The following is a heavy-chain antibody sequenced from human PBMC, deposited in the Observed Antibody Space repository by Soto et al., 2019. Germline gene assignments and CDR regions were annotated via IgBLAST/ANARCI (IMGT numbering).Heavy chain of an antibody. CDR1: EFTFKNYG. Sequence: EAQLVESGGGLVQPGGSLRLSCAASEFTFKNYGMNWVRQAPGKGLEWVSYISSSSSSIEYADSVKGRFTISRDNAKNSLYLQMNSLRDEDTAVYYCARGGSDRPAYWGPGTLGTVSS. J-gene: IGHJ4*02. CDR2: ISSSSSSI. CDR3: ARGGSDRPAY. V-gene: IGHV3-48*02. D-gene: IGHD6-25*01.